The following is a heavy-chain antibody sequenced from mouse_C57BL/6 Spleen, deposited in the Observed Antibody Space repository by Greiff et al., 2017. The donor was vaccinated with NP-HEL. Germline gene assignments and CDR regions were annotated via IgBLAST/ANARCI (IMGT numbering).Heavy chain of an antibody. J-gene: IGHJ4*01. CDR2: IYPGGGYT. Sequence: QVQLQQSGAELVRPGTSVKMSCKASGYTFTNYWIGWAKQRPGHGLEWIGDIYPGGGYTNYNEKFKGKATLTADKSSSTAYMQFSSLTSEDSAIYYCARGSTTVVATRYYAMDYWGQGTSVTVSS. V-gene: IGHV1-63*01. D-gene: IGHD1-1*01. CDR1: GYTFTNYW. CDR3: ARGSTTVVATRYYAMDY.